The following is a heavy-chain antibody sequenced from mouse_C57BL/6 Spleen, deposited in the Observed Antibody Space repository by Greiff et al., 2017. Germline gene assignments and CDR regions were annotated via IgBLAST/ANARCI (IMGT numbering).Heavy chain of an antibody. Sequence: QVQLQQSGAELARPGASVKLSCKASGYTFTSYGISWVKQRTGQGLEWIGEIYPRSGNTYYNEKFKGKATLTADKSSSTAYMELRSLTSEDSAVYVCASLYDYDVQYYFDYWGQGTTLTVSS. CDR2: IYPRSGNT. V-gene: IGHV1-81*01. CDR1: GYTFTSYG. D-gene: IGHD2-4*01. CDR3: ASLYDYDVQYYFDY. J-gene: IGHJ2*01.